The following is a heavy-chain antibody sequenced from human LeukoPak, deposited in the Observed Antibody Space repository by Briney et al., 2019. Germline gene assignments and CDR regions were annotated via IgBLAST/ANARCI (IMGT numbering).Heavy chain of an antibody. CDR1: GFTFNNYA. J-gene: IGHJ4*02. V-gene: IGHV3-23*01. Sequence: GGSLRLSCAASGFTFNNYAMSWVRQAPGKGLEWVSTISGSDDNTYYADSVKGRFTISRDISKNTLYLQMNSLRADDTAVYYCANDFDHWGQGTLVAVSS. CDR2: ISGSDDNT. CDR3: ANDFDH.